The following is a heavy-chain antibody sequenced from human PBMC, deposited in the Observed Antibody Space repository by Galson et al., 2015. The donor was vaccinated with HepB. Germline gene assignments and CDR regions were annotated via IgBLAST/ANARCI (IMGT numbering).Heavy chain of an antibody. CDR3: ARKWEGLLFLEWAFDY. CDR2: ISGSGGST. Sequence: SLRLACAASGFTFSSYAMSWVRQAPGKGLEWVSAISGSGGSTYYADSVKGRFTISRDNSKNTLYLQMNSLRAEDTAVYYCARKWEGLLFLEWAFDYWGQGTLVTVSS. V-gene: IGHV3-23*01. D-gene: IGHD3-3*01. J-gene: IGHJ4*02. CDR1: GFTFSSYA.